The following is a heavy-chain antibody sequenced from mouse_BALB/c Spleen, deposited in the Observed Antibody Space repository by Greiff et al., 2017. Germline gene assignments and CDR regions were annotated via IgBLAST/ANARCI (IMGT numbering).Heavy chain of an antibody. CDR2: IDPANGNT. D-gene: IGHD2-1*01. CDR3: ASRNYGNFFDY. V-gene: IGHV14-3*02. Sequence: VQLQQSGAELVKPGASVKLSCTASGFNIKDTYMHWVKQRPEQGLEWIGRIDPANGNTKYDPKFQGKATITADTSSNTAYLQLSSLTSEDTAVYYCASRNYGNFFDYWGQGTTLTVSS. CDR1: GFNIKDTY. J-gene: IGHJ2*01.